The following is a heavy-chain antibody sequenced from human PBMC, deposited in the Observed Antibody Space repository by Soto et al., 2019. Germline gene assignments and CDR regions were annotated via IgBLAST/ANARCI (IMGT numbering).Heavy chain of an antibody. J-gene: IGHJ6*02. CDR2: IIPIFGTA. CDR1: GGTFSSYA. CDR3: ARSDAVVPAAMFYYYGLDV. Sequence: GASVKVSCKASGGTFSSYAISWVRQAPGQVLEWLGGIIPIFGTANYAQKFQGRVTVTADKSTSTAYMELSSLRSEDTAVYYCARSDAVVPAAMFYYYGLDVWGQGTTVTVSS. V-gene: IGHV1-69*06. D-gene: IGHD2-2*01.